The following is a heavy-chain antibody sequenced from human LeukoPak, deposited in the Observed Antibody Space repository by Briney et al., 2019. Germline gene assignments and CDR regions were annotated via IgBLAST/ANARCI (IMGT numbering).Heavy chain of an antibody. CDR2: ISGSGGST. CDR1: GFTFSSYA. D-gene: IGHD3-16*01. Sequence: GGSLRLSCAASGFTFSSYAMSWVRQAPGKGLEWVSAISGSGGSTYYADSVKGRFTIARDNSKNTLYLQMNSLRAEDTAVYYCAKVWPRTYYDYVWAPQERVFDYWGQGTLVTVSS. J-gene: IGHJ4*02. V-gene: IGHV3-23*01. CDR3: AKVWPRTYYDYVWAPQERVFDY.